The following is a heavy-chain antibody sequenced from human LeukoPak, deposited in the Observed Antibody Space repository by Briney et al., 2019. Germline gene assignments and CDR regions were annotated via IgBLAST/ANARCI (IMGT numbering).Heavy chain of an antibody. CDR1: GFTFSSYA. V-gene: IGHV3-30-3*01. Sequence: GRSLRLSCAASGFTFSSYAMNWVRLAPGKGLKWVAVISYDGSNKYYADSVKGRFTISRDNSKNTLYLQMNSLRAEDTAVYDCARSGGLLDAFDIWGQGTMVTVSS. D-gene: IGHD3-16*01. CDR2: ISYDGSNK. CDR3: ARSGGLLDAFDI. J-gene: IGHJ3*02.